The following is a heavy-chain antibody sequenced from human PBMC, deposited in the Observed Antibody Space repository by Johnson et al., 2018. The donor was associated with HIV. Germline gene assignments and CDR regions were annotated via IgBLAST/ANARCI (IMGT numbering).Heavy chain of an antibody. D-gene: IGHD6-13*01. J-gene: IGHJ3*02. CDR2: IKEDGSED. CDR1: GFIFSNYW. CDR3: SRDGVYSSPHGAFDI. Sequence: VQLVESGGDLVQPGGSLRLSCAASGFIFSNYWMSWVRQAPGKGLEWLANIKEDGSEDYYVDSLKGRFIIFRDNAQNSLYLQMDNLRAEDSAVYYWSRDGVYSSPHGAFDIWGRGTMVTVSS. V-gene: IGHV3-7*05.